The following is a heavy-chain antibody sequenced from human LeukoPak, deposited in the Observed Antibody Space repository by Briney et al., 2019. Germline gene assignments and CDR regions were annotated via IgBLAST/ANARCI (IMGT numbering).Heavy chain of an antibody. V-gene: IGHV3-7*01. D-gene: IGHD1-26*01. CDR3: ATEWRELRSDYYYGMDV. CDR1: GFTFSDYW. J-gene: IGHJ6*02. Sequence: GGSLRLSCVASGFTFSDYWMSWVRQAPGKGLEWVANIKQDGSQTQYVDSVKGRFTISRDNAKNSLYLQMNSLRAEDTAVYYCATEWRELRSDYYYGMDVWGQGTTVTVSS. CDR2: IKQDGSQT.